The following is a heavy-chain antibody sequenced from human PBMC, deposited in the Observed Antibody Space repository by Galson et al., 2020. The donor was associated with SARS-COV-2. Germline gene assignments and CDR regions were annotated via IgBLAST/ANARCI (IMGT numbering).Heavy chain of an antibody. D-gene: IGHD2-15*01. V-gene: IGHV1-8*01. CDR3: ARAVTLRPPRLLRGVCYFDY. CDR1: GYTFTSYD. Sequence: GESLKISCTASGYTFTSYDINWVRQATGQGLEWMGWMNPNSGNTGYAQKFQGRVTMTRNTSISTAYMELSSLRSEDTAVYYCARAVTLRPPRLLRGVCYFDYGGQGTLVTVSS. CDR2: MNPNSGNT. J-gene: IGHJ4*02.